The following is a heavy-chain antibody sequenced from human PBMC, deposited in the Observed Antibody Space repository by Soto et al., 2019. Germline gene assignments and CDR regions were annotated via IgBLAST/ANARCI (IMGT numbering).Heavy chain of an antibody. V-gene: IGHV4-31*03. Sequence: SETLSLTCTVTGVSVSSAGYYWTWIRQHPGKGLEWIGYISYSGSTHYNPSLKSRVTISVDTSKSQFSLKLNSVTAADTAVYYCARFVNYYYYGMDVWGQGTTVTVSS. D-gene: IGHD2-21*01. J-gene: IGHJ6*02. CDR3: ARFVNYYYYGMDV. CDR2: ISYSGST. CDR1: GVSVSSAGYY.